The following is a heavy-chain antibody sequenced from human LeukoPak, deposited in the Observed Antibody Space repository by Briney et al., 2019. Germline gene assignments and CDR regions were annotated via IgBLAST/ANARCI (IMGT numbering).Heavy chain of an antibody. CDR3: ARAPHFFDTSGSRYYFDY. CDR2: IYYSGNT. J-gene: IGHJ4*02. Sequence: SETLSLTCTVSGYSISSGYYWGWIRQPPGKGLEWIGSIYYSGNTYYSPSLMSRVTISVDTSKNQFSLNLSSVTAADTAVYYCARAPHFFDTSGSRYYFDYWGQGALVTVSS. D-gene: IGHD3-22*01. V-gene: IGHV4-38-2*02. CDR1: GYSISSGYY.